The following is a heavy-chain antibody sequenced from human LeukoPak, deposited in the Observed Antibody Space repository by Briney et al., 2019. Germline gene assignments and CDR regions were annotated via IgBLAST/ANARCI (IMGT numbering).Heavy chain of an antibody. CDR3: ARRGYGDYAPFGY. CDR2: IYNGGTT. Sequence: GGSLRLSCTVSGFTVSTNSMTWVRQAPGKGLEWLSLIYNGGTTYYADSVKGRFSISRDNSKNILYLQMNSLRAEDTAVYYCARRGYGDYAPFGYWGQGALVTVSS. V-gene: IGHV3-66*04. CDR1: GFTVSTNS. J-gene: IGHJ4*02. D-gene: IGHD4-17*01.